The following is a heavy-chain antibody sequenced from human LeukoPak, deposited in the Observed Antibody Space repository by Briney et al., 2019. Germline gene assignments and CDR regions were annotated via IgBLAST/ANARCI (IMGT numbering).Heavy chain of an antibody. D-gene: IGHD4-11*01. J-gene: IGHJ6*02. V-gene: IGHV3-33*01. CDR1: GFTFRSHG. CDR3: ARSNTVTSNYYYGMDV. CDR2: IWYDGSQK. Sequence: GGSLRLSCAASGFTFRSHGMQGVRQAPGKGLEGATVIWYDGSQKYYADSVKGRFTISRDNSKNTLDLHMSSLRAEDTAEYYCARSNTVTSNYYYGMDVWGQGTTVTVSS.